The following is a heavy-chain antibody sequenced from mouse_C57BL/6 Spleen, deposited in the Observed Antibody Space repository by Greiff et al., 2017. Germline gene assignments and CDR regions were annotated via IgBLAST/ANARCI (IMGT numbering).Heavy chain of an antibody. CDR1: GFTFSDYY. Sequence: EVMLVESEGGLVQPGSSMKLSCTASGFTFSDYYMAWVRQVPEKGLEWVANINYDGSSTYYLDSLKSRFIISRDNAKNILYLQMSSLKSEDTATYYCARGGWTYWYFDVWGTGTTVTVSS. CDR2: INYDGSST. D-gene: IGHD3-3*01. V-gene: IGHV5-16*01. CDR3: ARGGWTYWYFDV. J-gene: IGHJ1*03.